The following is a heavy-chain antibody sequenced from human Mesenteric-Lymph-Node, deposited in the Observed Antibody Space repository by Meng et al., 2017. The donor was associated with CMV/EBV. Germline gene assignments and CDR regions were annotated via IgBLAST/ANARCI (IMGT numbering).Heavy chain of an antibody. D-gene: IGHD2-2*01. Sequence: LSLTCAASGFTFDDYAMHWVRQAPGKGLEWVSGISWNSGSIGYADSVKGRFTISRDNAKNSLYLQMNSLRAEDTAVYYCAGGEYQLPHDYWGQGTLVTVSS. CDR3: AGGEYQLPHDY. CDR1: GFTFDDYA. CDR2: ISWNSGSI. J-gene: IGHJ4*02. V-gene: IGHV3-9*01.